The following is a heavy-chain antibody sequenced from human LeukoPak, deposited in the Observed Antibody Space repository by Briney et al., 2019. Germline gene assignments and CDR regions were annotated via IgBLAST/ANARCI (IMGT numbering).Heavy chain of an antibody. CDR2: IYYSGST. Sequence: PSQTLSLTCTVSGGSISSYYWSWIRQPPGKGLEWIGYIYYSGSTNYNPSLKSRVTISVDTSKNQFSLKLSSVTAADTAVYYCARGLYDAFDIWGQGTMVTVSS. CDR1: GGSISSYY. J-gene: IGHJ3*02. D-gene: IGHD2-2*02. CDR3: ARGLYDAFDI. V-gene: IGHV4-59*01.